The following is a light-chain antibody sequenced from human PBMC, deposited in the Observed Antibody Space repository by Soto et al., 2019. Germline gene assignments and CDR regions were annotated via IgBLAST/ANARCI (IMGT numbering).Light chain of an antibody. CDR1: QTVRSSY. Sequence: EIVLTQSPGTLSLSPGESTTLSCRASQTVRSSYLAWYQHKPGQAPSLLIDGAASRATGVPDRFSGSGSGTDFTLTISRLEPEDFAVYYCQQYGTSPLTFGGGTKVDI. V-gene: IGKV3-20*01. CDR3: QQYGTSPLT. CDR2: GAA. J-gene: IGKJ4*01.